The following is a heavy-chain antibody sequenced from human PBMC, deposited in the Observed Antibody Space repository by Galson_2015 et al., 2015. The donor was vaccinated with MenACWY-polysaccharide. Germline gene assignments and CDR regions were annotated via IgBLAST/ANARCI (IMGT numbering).Heavy chain of an antibody. CDR1: GFIFSSYD. V-gene: IGHV3-23*01. Sequence: SLRLSCAASGFIFSSYDMSWVRQAPGKGLEWVSAIRGSGGSTYYADSVKGRFTISRDNSKNTLYLQMNSLRAEDTAVYYCAKEPYYYDSSGYSAFDYWSQGTLGTVSP. J-gene: IGHJ4*02. CDR3: AKEPYYYDSSGYSAFDY. D-gene: IGHD3-22*01. CDR2: IRGSGGST.